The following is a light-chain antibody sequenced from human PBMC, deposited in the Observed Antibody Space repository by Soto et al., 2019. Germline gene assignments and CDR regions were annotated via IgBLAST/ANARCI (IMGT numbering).Light chain of an antibody. CDR3: QQYDEWPLT. Sequence: EKVITQSPATLSVSPGERATLSCRASQNVKTRLAWYQQKPGQAPRLLIYDAFTRATGIPARFSGSASGTDFTLTISSLQSEDFAVYYCQQYDEWPLTFGGGTKVDIK. CDR1: QNVKTR. CDR2: DAF. V-gene: IGKV3-15*01. J-gene: IGKJ4*01.